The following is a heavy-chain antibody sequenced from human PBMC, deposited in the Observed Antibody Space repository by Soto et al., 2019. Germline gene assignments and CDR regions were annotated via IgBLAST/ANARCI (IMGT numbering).Heavy chain of an antibody. CDR2: IKTDGSSA. CDR3: ARGLYGDSVGYDH. V-gene: IGHV3-74*01. Sequence: EVQVVESGGGSVQPGGSLRLCCAASGFTFSVYYMHWIRQVPGKGLFWVCRIKTDGSSADYADSVKGRFTISRDNAKNTLSHLMNSLTVEDTAVYYCARGLYGDSVGYDHWGQGALVTVSS. J-gene: IGHJ4*02. D-gene: IGHD4-17*01. CDR1: GFTFSVYY.